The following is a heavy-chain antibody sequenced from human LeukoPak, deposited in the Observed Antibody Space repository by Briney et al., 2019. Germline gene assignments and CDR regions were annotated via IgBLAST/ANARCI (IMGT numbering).Heavy chain of an antibody. CDR1: GGSLINYY. Sequence: SETLSLTCAVYGGSLINYYWSWIRQSPGKGLEWIGDIDHSGGTSYNPALRSRVTMSIDPSRNQFYLKINSVTASDTAVYYCSVVLLQSARPGAWDQGSLVNGPS. J-gene: IGHJ5*02. CDR2: IDHSGGT. D-gene: IGHD3-3*01. CDR3: SVVLLQSARPGA. V-gene: IGHV4-34*01.